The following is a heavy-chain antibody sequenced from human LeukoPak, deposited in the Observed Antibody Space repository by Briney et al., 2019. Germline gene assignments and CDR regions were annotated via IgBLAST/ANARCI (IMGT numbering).Heavy chain of an antibody. D-gene: IGHD2-15*01. Sequence: SQTLSLTCTVSGGSISSGDYYWCWIRQPPGKGLERIGYIYYSGSTYYNPSLKSRVTISVDTSKNQFSLKLSSVTAADTAVYYCAGGWFRDAFDIWGQGTMVTVSS. J-gene: IGHJ3*02. CDR2: IYYSGST. CDR3: AGGWFRDAFDI. V-gene: IGHV4-30-4*08. CDR1: GGSISSGDYY.